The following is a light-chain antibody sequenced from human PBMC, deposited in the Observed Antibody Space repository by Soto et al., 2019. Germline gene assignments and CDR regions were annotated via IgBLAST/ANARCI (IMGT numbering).Light chain of an antibody. Sequence: HSARPPPRSVSGSPGQSVTISCTGTSSDIGGYNYVSWYQQHAGKSPKLMIYDVIKRPSGVPDRYSGPKFGNTATLTIYWLQAEDETDYYCCSYAGIFTHVFGTRTKVTVL. CDR3: CSYAGIFTHV. CDR1: SSDIGGYNY. J-gene: IGLJ1*01. V-gene: IGLV2-11*01. CDR2: DVI.